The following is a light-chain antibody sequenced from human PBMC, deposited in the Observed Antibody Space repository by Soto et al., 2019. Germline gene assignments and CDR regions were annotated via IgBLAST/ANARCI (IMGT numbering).Light chain of an antibody. CDR1: QSVSNNY. J-gene: IGKJ3*01. CDR3: QQYGRSPGLFT. Sequence: LSQSPGTLSLSPGERATLSCRASQSVSNNYLAWYQQKPGQAPRLLIYGASNRATGIPDRFSGSGSGTDFTLTISRLEPEDFAVYYCQQYGRSPGLFTFGPGTKVDVK. CDR2: GAS. V-gene: IGKV3-20*01.